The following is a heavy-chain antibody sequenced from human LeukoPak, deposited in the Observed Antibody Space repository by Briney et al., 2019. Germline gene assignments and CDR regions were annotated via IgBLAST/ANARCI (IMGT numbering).Heavy chain of an antibody. D-gene: IGHD6-13*01. CDR2: ISYDGSNK. V-gene: IGHV3-30-3*01. J-gene: IGHJ5*02. Sequence: GRSLRLSCAASGFTFSSYAMHWVRQAPGKGLEWVAVISYDGSNKYYADSVKGRFTISRDNSKNTLYLQMNSLRAEDTVVYYCARDVGGYSSSWYPPTGFDPWGQGTLVTVSS. CDR1: GFTFSSYA. CDR3: ARDVGGYSSSWYPPTGFDP.